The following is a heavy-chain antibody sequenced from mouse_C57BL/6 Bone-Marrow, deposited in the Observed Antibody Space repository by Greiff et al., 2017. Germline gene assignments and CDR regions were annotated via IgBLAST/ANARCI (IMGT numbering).Heavy chain of an antibody. J-gene: IGHJ4*01. CDR2: IDPETGGT. CDR3: TRGGEAGVI. CDR1: GYTFTDYE. D-gene: IGHD2-13*01. Sequence: VQLQQSGAELVRPGASVTLSCKASGYTFTDYEMHWVKQTPVHGLEWIGAIDPETGGTAYNQKFKGKAILTAATASSTASMELRSLTSEDSAVYYYTRGGEAGVIWGQGTSVTVSS. V-gene: IGHV1-15*01.